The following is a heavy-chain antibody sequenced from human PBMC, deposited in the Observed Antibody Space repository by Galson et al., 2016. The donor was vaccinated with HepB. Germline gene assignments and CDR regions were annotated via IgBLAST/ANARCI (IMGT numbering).Heavy chain of an antibody. CDR3: ARVFTMVRGVTSTFYYYGMDV. Sequence: SVKVSCKASGYTLTDYYIHWVRQAPGQGLEWMGWISPNSGGTNYAQKFQGRVTMTRDTSISTAYMELSGLKSDDTAVYYCARVFTMVRGVTSTFYYYGMDVWGQGTTVTVSS. D-gene: IGHD3-10*01. CDR2: ISPNSGGT. J-gene: IGHJ6*02. V-gene: IGHV1-2*02. CDR1: GYTLTDYY.